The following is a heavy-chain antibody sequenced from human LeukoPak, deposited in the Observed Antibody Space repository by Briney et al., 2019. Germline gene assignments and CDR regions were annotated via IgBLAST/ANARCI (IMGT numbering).Heavy chain of an antibody. CDR2: ISAYNGNT. Sequence: ASVKVPCKASGYAFTSYGISWVRQAPGQGLEWMGWISAYNGNTNYAQKLQGRVTMTTDTSTSTAYMELRSLRSDDTAVYYCAIHGYLTYYFDYWGQGTLVTVSS. D-gene: IGHD3-22*01. CDR3: AIHGYLTYYFDY. CDR1: GYAFTSYG. V-gene: IGHV1-18*01. J-gene: IGHJ4*02.